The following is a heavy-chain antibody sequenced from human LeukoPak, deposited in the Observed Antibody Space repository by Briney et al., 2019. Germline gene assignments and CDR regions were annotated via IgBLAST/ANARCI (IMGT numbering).Heavy chain of an antibody. Sequence: GSLRLSCAASGFTFSSYAMSWVRQAPGKGLEWVSAISGSGGSTYYAGSVKGRFTISRDNSKNTLYLQMNSLRAEDTAVYYCAKGGPGYCSSTSCYHYYYYGMDVWGKGTTVTVSS. CDR1: GFTFSSYA. J-gene: IGHJ6*04. CDR2: ISGSGGST. V-gene: IGHV3-23*01. CDR3: AKGGPGYCSSTSCYHYYYYGMDV. D-gene: IGHD2-2*01.